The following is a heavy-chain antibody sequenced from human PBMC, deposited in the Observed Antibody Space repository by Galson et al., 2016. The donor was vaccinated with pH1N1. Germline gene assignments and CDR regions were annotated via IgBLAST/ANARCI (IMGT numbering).Heavy chain of an antibody. D-gene: IGHD4-17*01. V-gene: IGHV2-70*01. J-gene: IGHJ4*02. CDR3: ARFNYGDYVNYCDC. CDR1: GFSLSTSGMC. Sequence: PALVKPTQTLTLTCTFSGFSLSTSGMCVSWIRQPPGKALEWLALIDWDDDKYYSTSLKTRLTISTDTPKNQLVLTMNNKDPVDTATYYRARFNYGDYVNYCDCWGQGTLVTVSS. CDR2: IDWDDDK.